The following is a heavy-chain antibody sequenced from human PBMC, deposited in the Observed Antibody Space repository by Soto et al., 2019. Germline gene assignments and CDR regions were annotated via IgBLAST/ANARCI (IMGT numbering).Heavy chain of an antibody. V-gene: IGHV3-23*01. J-gene: IGHJ4*02. D-gene: IGHD6-13*01. Sequence: DVQVLESGGGLVQPGGSLRLSCAASGFTFSSFAMSWVRQAPGKGLEWVSSITDSGDETYYSDSVKGRFTITRENPKNTVFLLLNSLRAEDTARYYCAKDASGRVAARFDHWRQGSLVTVSS. CDR2: ITDSGDET. CDR3: AKDASGRVAARFDH. CDR1: GFTFSSFA.